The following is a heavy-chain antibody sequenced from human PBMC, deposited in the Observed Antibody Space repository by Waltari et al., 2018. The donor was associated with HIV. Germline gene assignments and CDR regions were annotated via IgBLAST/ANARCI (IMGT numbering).Heavy chain of an antibody. CDR2: INTDGKTI. J-gene: IGHJ4*02. D-gene: IGHD6-19*01. CDR1: GFPFSSYW. Sequence: EVQLVESGGGLVQPGGSLRLSCDASGFPFSSYWMHWVRQAPGKGLEWVSRINTDGKTITYADSVKGRFTISRDNANNTLYLEMNSLRPEDTGIYYCARECLRVCFSSGWEEVAHWGQGTLVTVSS. CDR3: ARECLRVCFSSGWEEVAH. V-gene: IGHV3-74*01.